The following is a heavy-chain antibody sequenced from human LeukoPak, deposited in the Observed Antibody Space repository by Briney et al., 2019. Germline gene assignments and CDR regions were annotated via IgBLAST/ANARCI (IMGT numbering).Heavy chain of an antibody. CDR2: ISYDGSNK. V-gene: IGHV3-30-3*01. CDR1: GFTFSSYA. Sequence: GGSLRLSCAASGFTFSSYAMHWVRQAPGKGLEWVAVISYDGSNKYYADSVKGRFTISRDNSKNTLYLQMNSLRAEDTAVYYCARVRSIAVAGYFDYWGQGTLVTVSS. CDR3: ARVRSIAVAGYFDY. J-gene: IGHJ4*02. D-gene: IGHD6-19*01.